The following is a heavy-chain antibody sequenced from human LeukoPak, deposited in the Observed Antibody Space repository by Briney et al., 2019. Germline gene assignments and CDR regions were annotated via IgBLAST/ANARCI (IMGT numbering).Heavy chain of an antibody. CDR2: INPNSGGT. D-gene: IGHD4-17*01. Sequence: ASVKVSCKASGYTFTGYYIHWVRQAPGQGLEWMGWINPNSGGTNYAQKFQGRVTMTRYTSITTAYMELSRLRSDDTAVYYCSRLGSATVTTPLAWFDPWGQGTLVTVSS. CDR1: GYTFTGYY. V-gene: IGHV1-2*02. J-gene: IGHJ5*02. CDR3: SRLGSATVTTPLAWFDP.